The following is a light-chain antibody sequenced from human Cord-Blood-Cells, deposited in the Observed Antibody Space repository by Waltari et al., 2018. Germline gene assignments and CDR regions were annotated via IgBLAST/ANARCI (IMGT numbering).Light chain of an antibody. CDR1: QGIRMF. V-gene: IGKV1D-8*03. J-gene: IGKJ1*01. CDR2: AAS. CDR3: QQYYSFPWT. Sequence: VIWLTHSPSLLSHCQEDKDPISFRTSQGIRMFFACYQQKPGKAPDLLFYAASTLQSGVPSRFSGSVSGTDFTLTISCLQAEDFATYYCQQYYSFPWTFGQGTKVEIK.